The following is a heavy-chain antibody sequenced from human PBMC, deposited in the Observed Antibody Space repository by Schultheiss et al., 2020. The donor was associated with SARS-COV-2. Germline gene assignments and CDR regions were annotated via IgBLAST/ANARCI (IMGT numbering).Heavy chain of an antibody. CDR1: GGSVSSGSYY. J-gene: IGHJ4*02. CDR2: IYYSGST. V-gene: IGHV4-61*01. CDR3: ARKLRGLDY. D-gene: IGHD3-16*01. Sequence: SETLSLTCTVSGGSVSSGSYYWGWIRQPPGKGLEWIGYIYYSGSTNYNPSLKSRVTISVDTSKNQFSLKLSSVTAADTAVYYCARKLRGLDYWGQGTLVTVSS.